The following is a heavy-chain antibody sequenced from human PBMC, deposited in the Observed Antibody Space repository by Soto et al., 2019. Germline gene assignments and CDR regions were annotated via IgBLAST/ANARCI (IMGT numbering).Heavy chain of an antibody. V-gene: IGHV4-34*01. J-gene: IGHJ3*02. CDR2: INHSGST. D-gene: IGHD4-17*01. CDR1: GGSFSGYY. CDR3: AIRTPRFLTTPRTPNAFDI. Sequence: QVQLQQWGAGLLKPSETLSLTCAVYGGSFSGYYWSWIRQPPGKGLEWIGEINHSGSTNYNPSLKIRFTISVDTSKNQFSLKLSSVTAADTAVYYCAIRTPRFLTTPRTPNAFDIWGQGTMVTVSS.